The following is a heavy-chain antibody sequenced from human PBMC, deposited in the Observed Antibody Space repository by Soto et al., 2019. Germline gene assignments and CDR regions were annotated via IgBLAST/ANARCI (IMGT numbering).Heavy chain of an antibody. V-gene: IGHV1-2*04. CDR2: INPNSGGT. CDR3: ARDRSSGWSGDYYGMDV. J-gene: IGHJ6*02. D-gene: IGHD6-19*01. Sequence: QVQLVQSGAEVKKPGASVKVSCKASGYTFTGYYMHWVRQAPGQGLEWMGWINPNSGGTNYAQKFQGWVTMTRDTSISTAYMELSRLRSDDTAVYYCARDRSSGWSGDYYGMDVWGQGTTVTVSS. CDR1: GYTFTGYY.